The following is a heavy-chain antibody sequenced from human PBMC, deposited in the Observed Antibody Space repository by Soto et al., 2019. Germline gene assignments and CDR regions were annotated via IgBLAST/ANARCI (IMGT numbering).Heavy chain of an antibody. CDR2: VNPTSETT. J-gene: IGHJ4*02. CDR3: ARGSFPIVTPGGGSPPVPKNYYFDY. Sequence: QVQLVQSGAEVKNPGASVKVSCKASGYTFTRYYLHWVRQAPGQGLEWLGIVNPTSETTNYAQRFQGRVTMTKDTSTTTVYMELSSLRSEDTAVYYCARGSFPIVTPGGGSPPVPKNYYFDYWGQGTLVTVSS. V-gene: IGHV1-46*01. CDR1: GYTFTRYY. D-gene: IGHD4-4*01.